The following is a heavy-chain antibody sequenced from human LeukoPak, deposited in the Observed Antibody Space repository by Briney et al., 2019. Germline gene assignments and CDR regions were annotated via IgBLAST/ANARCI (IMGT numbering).Heavy chain of an antibody. CDR1: GGSISSGGYS. D-gene: IGHD6-25*01. J-gene: IGHJ4*02. CDR2: IYHSGST. Sequence: PSEALSLTCAVSGGSISSGGYSWGWIRQPPGKGLEWIGYIYHSGSTYYNPSLKSRVTISVDRSKNQFSLKLSSVTAADTAVYYCARAAQEGFDYWGQGTLVTVSS. V-gene: IGHV4-30-2*01. CDR3: ARAAQEGFDY.